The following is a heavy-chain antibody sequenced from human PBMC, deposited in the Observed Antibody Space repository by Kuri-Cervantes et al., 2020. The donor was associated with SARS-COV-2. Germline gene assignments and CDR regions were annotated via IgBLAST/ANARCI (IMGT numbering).Heavy chain of an antibody. V-gene: IGHV3-30*03. D-gene: IGHD3-22*01. Sequence: GESLKISCAASGFTFSSYGMHWVRQAPGKGLEWVALISYDGSNKFYGDSVKGRFTISRDNAKNSLYLQMNSLRAEDTAVYYCARDRGNYYDSSGYYLDYWGQGTLVTVSS. CDR1: GFTFSSYG. CDR2: ISYDGSNK. CDR3: ARDRGNYYDSSGYYLDY. J-gene: IGHJ4*02.